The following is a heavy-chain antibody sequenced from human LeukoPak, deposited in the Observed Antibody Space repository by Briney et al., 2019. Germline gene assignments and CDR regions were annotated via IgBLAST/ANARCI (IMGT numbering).Heavy chain of an antibody. D-gene: IGHD2-2*01. J-gene: IGHJ5*02. V-gene: IGHV1-8*03. CDR1: GYTFTSYD. CDR2: MNPNSGNT. Sequence: ASVKVSCKASGYTFTSYDINWVRQATGQGLEWMGWMNPNSGNTGYAQKFQGRVTITRNTSISTAYMELSSLRSEDTAVYYCARYVPAATLFDPWGQGTLVTVSS. CDR3: ARYVPAATLFDP.